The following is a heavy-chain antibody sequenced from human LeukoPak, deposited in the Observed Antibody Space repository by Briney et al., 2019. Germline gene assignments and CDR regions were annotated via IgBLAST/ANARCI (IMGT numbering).Heavy chain of an antibody. CDR3: ASRGYSYGLYYFDY. CDR2: IYYSGST. CDR1: GGSISSGGYY. J-gene: IGHJ4*02. D-gene: IGHD5-18*01. V-gene: IGHV4-31*03. Sequence: TSETLSLTCTVSGGSISSGGYYWSWIRQHPGKGLEWIGYIYYSGSTYYNPSLKSRVTISVDTSKNQFSLKLSSVTAADTAVYYCASRGYSYGLYYFDYWGQGTLVTVSS.